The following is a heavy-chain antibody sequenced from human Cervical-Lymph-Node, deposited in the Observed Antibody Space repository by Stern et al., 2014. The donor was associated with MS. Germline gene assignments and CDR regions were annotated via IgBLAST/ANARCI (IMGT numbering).Heavy chain of an antibody. D-gene: IGHD2/OR15-2a*01. V-gene: IGHV4-61*02. CDR2: IYTTGST. J-gene: IGHJ3*02. Sequence: QVQLQESGPGLVKPSQTLSLTCTVSGGSISSGSFYWSWIRQPAGKGLEWIGRIYTTGSTDYNPSLKSRLTISVDTSNNQFSLTLISVTAADTAVYYCARDADNSLAFHIWGQGTMVTVSS. CDR3: ARDADNSLAFHI. CDR1: GGSISSGSFY.